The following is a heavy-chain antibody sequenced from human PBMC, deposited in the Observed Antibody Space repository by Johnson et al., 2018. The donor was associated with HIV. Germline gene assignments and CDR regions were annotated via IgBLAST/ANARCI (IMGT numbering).Heavy chain of an antibody. J-gene: IGHJ3*01. CDR2: ISYDGSSK. Sequence: QVQLMESGGGVVQPGRSLRLSCAASGFTFSSYPMHWVRQAPGKGLEWVAVISYDGSSKYYADSVKGRFNISRDNAKNSLYLQMNSLRGEDTAVYYCARRRVAGDDAFDLWGQGTLVTVSS. CDR1: GFTFSSYP. D-gene: IGHD6-19*01. V-gene: IGHV3-30-3*01. CDR3: ARRRVAGDDAFDL.